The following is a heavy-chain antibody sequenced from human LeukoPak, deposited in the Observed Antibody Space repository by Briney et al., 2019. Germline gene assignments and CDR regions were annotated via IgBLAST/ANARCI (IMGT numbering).Heavy chain of an antibody. J-gene: IGHJ4*02. CDR2: IIPILGIA. V-gene: IGHV1-69*02. Sequence: GASVKVSCKTSGYTFTAYYIHWIRQAPGQGLEWMGRIIPILGIANYAQKFQGRVTITADKSTSTAYMELSSLRSEDTAVYYCARQGVDDSETIDYWGQGTLVTVSS. CDR3: ARQGVDDSETIDY. D-gene: IGHD3-22*01. CDR1: GYTFTAYY.